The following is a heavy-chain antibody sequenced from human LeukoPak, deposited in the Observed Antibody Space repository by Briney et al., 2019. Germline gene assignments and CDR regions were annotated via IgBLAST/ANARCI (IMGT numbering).Heavy chain of an antibody. CDR2: ISYIGST. Sequence: SETLSLTCAVSDDSFSSHYWTWIRQPPGKGLEWIGYISYIGSTNYNPSLKSRVTISTDTSKNQFSLKLSSVTAADTAVYYCARDLVTVTKGFDIWGQGTMVSVSS. CDR1: DDSFSSHY. J-gene: IGHJ3*02. D-gene: IGHD4-17*01. CDR3: ARDLVTVTKGFDI. V-gene: IGHV4-59*11.